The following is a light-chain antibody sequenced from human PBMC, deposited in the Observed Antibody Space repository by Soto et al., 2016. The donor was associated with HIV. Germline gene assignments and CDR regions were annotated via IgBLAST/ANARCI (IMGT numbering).Light chain of an antibody. Sequence: SYVLTQPPSVSVAPGKSARITCGGHNIGSRSVHWYQQEPRQAPVLVVYDESDRPSGIPERFSGSNSGNTATLTISRVEAGDEADYYCQVWDSSTWVFGGGTQLTVL. CDR3: QVWDSSTWV. V-gene: IGLV3-21*03. CDR2: DES. CDR1: NIGSRS. J-gene: IGLJ3*02.